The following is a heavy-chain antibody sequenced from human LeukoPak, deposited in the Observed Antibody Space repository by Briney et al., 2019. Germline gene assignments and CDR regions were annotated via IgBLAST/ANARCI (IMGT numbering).Heavy chain of an antibody. J-gene: IGHJ4*02. CDR1: GFTFSSFW. Sequence: GGSLRLSCAASGFTFSSFWMSWVRQAPGKGLECVANIKPDGSEKTYVDSVKGRFTISRDNSKNTLYLQMNSLRAEDTALYYCAKEIRDYEILTGSGGVHYWGQGILVTVSS. CDR2: IKPDGSEK. CDR3: AKEIRDYEILTGSGGVHY. D-gene: IGHD3-9*01. V-gene: IGHV3-7*03.